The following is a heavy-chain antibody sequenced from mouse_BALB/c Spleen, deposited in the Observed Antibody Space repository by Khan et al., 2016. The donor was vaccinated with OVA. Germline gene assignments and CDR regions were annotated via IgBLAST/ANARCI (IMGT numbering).Heavy chain of an antibody. Sequence: EVQLQESGPGLVKPSQSLSLTCTVTGYSITSGYAWNWIRQFPGNKLEWMGYISYSGVTSYTPSLKSRISITRDTSKNQFFLQLNSVTTEDTATYYWAIGNYYGYCVDYWGQGTTLTVSA. CDR2: ISYSGVT. V-gene: IGHV3-2*02. D-gene: IGHD1-2*01. J-gene: IGHJ2*01. CDR3: AIGNYYGYCVDY. CDR1: GYSITSGYA.